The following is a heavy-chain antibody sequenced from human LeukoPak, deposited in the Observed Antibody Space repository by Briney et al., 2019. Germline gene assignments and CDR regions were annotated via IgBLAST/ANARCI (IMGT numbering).Heavy chain of an antibody. J-gene: IGHJ3*02. V-gene: IGHV3-74*01. CDR1: GFTFSTYE. CDR2: IGTDGSST. Sequence: GGSLRLSCAASGFTFSTYEMHWVRQVPGKGLVWVSRIGTDGSSTTYADYVKGRFTISRDNAKNTLYLQMNSLRAEDTAVYYCARDKYGGNSNAFDIWGQGTLVTVSS. D-gene: IGHD4-23*01. CDR3: ARDKYGGNSNAFDI.